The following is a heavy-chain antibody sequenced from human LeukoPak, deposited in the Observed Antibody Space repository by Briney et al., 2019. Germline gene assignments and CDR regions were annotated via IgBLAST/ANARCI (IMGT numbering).Heavy chain of an antibody. D-gene: IGHD2-15*01. CDR3: AKALGYCSGGSCQEASYY. V-gene: IGHV3-30*18. J-gene: IGHJ4*02. CDR1: GFTFSSYV. Sequence: QAGGSLRLSCAASGFTFSSYVMHWVRQAPGKGLEWVAVISYDGSNKYYADSVKGRFTISRDNSKNTLYLQMNSLRAEDTAVYYCAKALGYCSGGSCQEASYYWGQGTLVTVSS. CDR2: ISYDGSNK.